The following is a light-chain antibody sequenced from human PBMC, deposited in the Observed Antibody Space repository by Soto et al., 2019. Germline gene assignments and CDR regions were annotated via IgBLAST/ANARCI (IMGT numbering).Light chain of an antibody. CDR2: DAS. CDR3: QQYKSYPLT. Sequence: DIQMTQSPSSLSASVGDRVTMTCRASQGISTWLAWYQQKPEKAPKTLIFDASTLQSGVPSRFSGSGSGTDFTLTISSVQPEDFATYYCQQYKSYPLTCGGGTKVDIK. J-gene: IGKJ4*01. V-gene: IGKV1D-16*01. CDR1: QGISTW.